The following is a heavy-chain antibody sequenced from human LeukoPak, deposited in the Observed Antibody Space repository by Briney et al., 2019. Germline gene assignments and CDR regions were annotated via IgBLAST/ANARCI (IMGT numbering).Heavy chain of an antibody. CDR2: INPNSGGT. CDR3: ARDDYYDMRFDY. D-gene: IGHD3-22*01. J-gene: IGHJ4*02. V-gene: IGHV1-2*02. Sequence: ASVKVSCKASGYTFTGYYMHWVRQAPGQGLEWMGWINPNSGGTNYAQKFQGRVTMTRDTSISTAYMELSRLRSDDTAVYYCARDDYYDMRFDYWGQGTLVTVSS. CDR1: GYTFTGYY.